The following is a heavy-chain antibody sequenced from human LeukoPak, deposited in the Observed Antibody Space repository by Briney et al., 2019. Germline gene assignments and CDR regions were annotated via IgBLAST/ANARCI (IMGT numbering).Heavy chain of an antibody. J-gene: IGHJ3*02. CDR2: INPDSGGT. CDR3: ARGTLTAPRSAFDI. CDR1: GYTFTGYY. D-gene: IGHD1-14*01. V-gene: IGHV1-2*04. Sequence: ASVKVSCRASGYTFTGYYMSWVRQAPGQGLEWMGWINPDSGGTHYAQNFQGWVTMTRDTSISTAYMELSRLRSDDTAVYYCARGTLTAPRSAFDIWGQGTMVTVSS.